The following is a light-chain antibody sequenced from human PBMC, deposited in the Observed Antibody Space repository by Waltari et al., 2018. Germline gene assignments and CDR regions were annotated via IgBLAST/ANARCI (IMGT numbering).Light chain of an antibody. CDR2: AAS. V-gene: IGKV1-39*01. CDR3: QQSHSIPRT. CDR1: QSVDSY. Sequence: DIQMTQSPSSLSASVGDRVTITCRASQSVDSYLNWYQQKPGKAPKVLIFAASNLQSGVPSRFSGSGSGTDFTLTITSLQPEDFATYYCQQSHSIPRTFGQGTRLEIK. J-gene: IGKJ2*01.